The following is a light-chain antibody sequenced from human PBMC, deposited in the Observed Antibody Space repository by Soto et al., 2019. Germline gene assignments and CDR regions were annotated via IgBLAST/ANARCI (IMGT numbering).Light chain of an antibody. CDR3: TSFAPGRIYV. V-gene: IGLV2-14*03. CDR1: SSHIGAYDY. J-gene: IGLJ1*01. CDR2: EVS. Sequence: QSVLTQPASVSGSPGQSITISCSGTSSHIGAYDYVSWYQQPPGRDPKLIIYEVSHRFSGLSYRLSGSKSGNTASLTISGLQAEDEGDYYCTSFAPGRIYVFGSGTKLTVL.